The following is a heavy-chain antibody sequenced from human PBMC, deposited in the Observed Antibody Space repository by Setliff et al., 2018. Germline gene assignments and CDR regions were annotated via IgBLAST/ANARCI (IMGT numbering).Heavy chain of an antibody. CDR3: ARTCSGSGCYAGLES. CDR2: IDGSSTWI. Sequence: PGGSLRLSCAASGFTFSSYTMNWVRQAPGQGLEWVSSIDGSSTWIYYADSVKGRFTISRDNSKNTLYLQMNSLRPEDTAVYYCARTCSGSGCYAGLESWGQGTPVTVSS. J-gene: IGHJ4*02. CDR1: GFTFSSYT. V-gene: IGHV3-21*01. D-gene: IGHD2-15*01.